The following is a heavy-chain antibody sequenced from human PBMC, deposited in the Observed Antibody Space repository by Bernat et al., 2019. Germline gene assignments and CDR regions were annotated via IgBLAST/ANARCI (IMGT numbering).Heavy chain of an antibody. Sequence: EVQLVESGGGLVQPGGSLRLSCAASGFTVRNNHVSWVRQAAGKGLEWVSVIYSGGSTYYADSVKGRFTISRDNSKNTLYLQMNSLRAEDTAVYYCARDSLDSSSWWINYGMDVWGQGTTVTVSS. CDR2: IYSGGST. V-gene: IGHV3-66*01. CDR3: ARDSLDSSSWWINYGMDV. D-gene: IGHD6-13*01. CDR1: GFTVRNNH. J-gene: IGHJ6*02.